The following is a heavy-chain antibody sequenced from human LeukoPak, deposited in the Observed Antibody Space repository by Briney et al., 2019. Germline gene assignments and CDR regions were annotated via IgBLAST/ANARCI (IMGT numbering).Heavy chain of an antibody. V-gene: IGHV3-53*01. Sequence: GGSLRLSCAASGFTVSSNYMSWVRQAPGKGLEWVSVIYSGGSTYYADSVKGRFTISRDNSKNTLYLQLNSLRAEDTAIYYCAKTLGLRMEPADYWGQGTLVTVSS. D-gene: IGHD3-16*01. CDR1: GFTVSSNY. J-gene: IGHJ4*02. CDR3: AKTLGLRMEPADY. CDR2: IYSGGST.